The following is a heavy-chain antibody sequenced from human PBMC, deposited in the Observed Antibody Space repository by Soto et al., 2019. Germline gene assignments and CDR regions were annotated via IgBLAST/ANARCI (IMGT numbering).Heavy chain of an antibody. Sequence: SETLSLTCTVSGGSISSSSYYWGWIRQPPGKGLEWIGSSSYSGSTSYNPSLKSRVTIFIDTSKNQLSLKLSSVTAADTAVYYCARHTYYYDSSGYYRGLETFDYWGQGTLVTVSS. CDR2: SSYSGST. V-gene: IGHV4-39*01. D-gene: IGHD3-22*01. J-gene: IGHJ4*02. CDR3: ARHTYYYDSSGYYRGLETFDY. CDR1: GGSISSSSYY.